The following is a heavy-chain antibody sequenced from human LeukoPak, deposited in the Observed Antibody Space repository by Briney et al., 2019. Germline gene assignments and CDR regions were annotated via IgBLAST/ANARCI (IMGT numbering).Heavy chain of an antibody. D-gene: IGHD7-27*01. Sequence: GGSLRLSCTASLFTFSSYAMHWVRQAPGKGREWVSVILYDGSNKYYADSVKGRFTISRDNSRNTLYLQMNSLRPEDTAVYYCARDPLLGSHSITIPGFFDYWGQGTLVTVSS. J-gene: IGHJ4*02. CDR2: ILYDGSNK. V-gene: IGHV3-30*01. CDR3: ARDPLLGSHSITIPGFFDY. CDR1: LFTFSSYA.